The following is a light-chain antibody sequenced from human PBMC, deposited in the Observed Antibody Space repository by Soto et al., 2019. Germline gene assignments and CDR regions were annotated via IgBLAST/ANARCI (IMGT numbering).Light chain of an antibody. CDR3: LQDYDYPRT. CDR2: AAS. Sequence: AIQMTQSPSSLSASVGDRVTITCRASQGIRDELGWYQQKAGKAPNCLISAASRLQSGVPSRFSGKGSGPDFTLTISSLQPEDFAPYYCLQDYDYPRTFGQGTKVELK. V-gene: IGKV1-6*01. J-gene: IGKJ1*01. CDR1: QGIRDE.